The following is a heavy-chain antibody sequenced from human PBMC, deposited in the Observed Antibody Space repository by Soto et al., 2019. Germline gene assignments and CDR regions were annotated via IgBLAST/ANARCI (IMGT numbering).Heavy chain of an antibody. V-gene: IGHV3-7*01. D-gene: IGHD6-13*01. CDR1: GFTFSSYC. CDR2: IKQDGSEK. Sequence: TVGSLRLSCAASGFTFSSYCMRWVRQAPGKGLEWVADIKQDGSEKYYVDSVKGRFTISRDNSKNTLYLQMNSLRAEDTAVYYCARDWAAAGIEYFDYWGQGTLVTVSS. CDR3: ARDWAAAGIEYFDY. J-gene: IGHJ4*02.